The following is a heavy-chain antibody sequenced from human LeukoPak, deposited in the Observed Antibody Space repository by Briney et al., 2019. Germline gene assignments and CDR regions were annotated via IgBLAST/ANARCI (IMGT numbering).Heavy chain of an antibody. CDR2: IYYSGST. CDR3: ARHAPYYYGSGSYYNGDYFDY. D-gene: IGHD3-10*01. J-gene: IGHJ4*02. CDR1: GGSISSSSYY. V-gene: IGHV4-39*01. Sequence: SETLSLTCTVSGGSISSSSYYWGWIRQPPGKGLEWIGRIYYSGSTYYNPSLKSRVTISVDTSRNQFSLQLSSVTAADTAVYYCARHAPYYYGSGSYYNGDYFDYWGQGTLVTVSS.